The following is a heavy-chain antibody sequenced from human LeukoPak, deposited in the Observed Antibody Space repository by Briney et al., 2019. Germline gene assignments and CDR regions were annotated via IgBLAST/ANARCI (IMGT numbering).Heavy chain of an antibody. CDR1: GCGFPSSG. J-gene: IGHJ4*02. CDR2: ISAYNGNT. CDR3: ARDSSLVWDC. Sequence: GESLKISCKGSGCGFPSSGMSWVRQAPGQGLEWMGWISAYNGNTNYAQKLQGRVTMTTDTSTRTAYRELRSLRSDHTAVQYCARDSSLVWDCWSQGTLVTVYS. D-gene: IGHD6-6*01. V-gene: IGHV1-18*01.